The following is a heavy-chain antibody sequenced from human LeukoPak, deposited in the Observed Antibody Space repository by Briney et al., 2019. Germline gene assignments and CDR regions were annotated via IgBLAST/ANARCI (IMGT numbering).Heavy chain of an antibody. CDR2: IYSGGTT. Sequence: GGSLRLSCAASGFTVSSNYMSWVRQAPGKGLEWVSVIYSGGTTYYADSVKGRFTISRDNAKNSLCLQLNTLRAEDTAIYYCARDISGYTYGHDAFDIWGQGTMVTVSS. V-gene: IGHV3-53*01. D-gene: IGHD5-18*01. CDR3: ARDISGYTYGHDAFDI. J-gene: IGHJ3*02. CDR1: GFTVSSNY.